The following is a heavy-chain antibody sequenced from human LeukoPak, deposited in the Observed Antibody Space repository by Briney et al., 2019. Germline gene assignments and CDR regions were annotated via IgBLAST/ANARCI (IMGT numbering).Heavy chain of an antibody. D-gene: IGHD2-2*01. J-gene: IGHJ4*02. CDR3: AKSEFIVVVPAAMYY. Sequence: GGSLRLSCAASGFTFSSYAMSWVRQAPGKGLEWVSAISGSGGSTYYADSVRGRYTISRDNSKNTLYLQMNSLRAKDTAVYYCAKSEFIVVVPAAMYYWGRGTLVTVST. V-gene: IGHV3-23*01. CDR2: ISGSGGST. CDR1: GFTFSSYA.